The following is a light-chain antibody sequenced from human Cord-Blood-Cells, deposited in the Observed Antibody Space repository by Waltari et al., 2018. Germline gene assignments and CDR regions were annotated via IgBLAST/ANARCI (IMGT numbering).Light chain of an antibody. CDR3: QTWGTGIHWV. V-gene: IGLV4-69*01. Sequence: QLVLTQSPSASASLGASVKLTCTLSSGHSSYAIAWHQQQPEKGPRYLMKLNRAGSHSKGDGIPDRFSGSSSGAERYLTISSLQSEDEADYYCQTWGTGIHWVFGGGTKLTVL. J-gene: IGLJ3*02. CDR1: SGHSSYA. CDR2: LNRAGSH.